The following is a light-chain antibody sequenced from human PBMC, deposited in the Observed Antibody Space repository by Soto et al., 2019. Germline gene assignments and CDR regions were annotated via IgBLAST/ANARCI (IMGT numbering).Light chain of an antibody. J-gene: IGLJ2*01. CDR1: SSDVGGYNY. CDR2: EVS. Sequence: QSALTQPASVSGSPGQSITISCTGTSSDVGGYNYVSWYQQHPGKAPKLMIYEVSNRPSGVSTRFSGSKSVNTASLTISGLQAEDEADAYCSSYTSSSTLVVFGGGTKLTVL. CDR3: SSYTSSSTLVV. V-gene: IGLV2-14*01.